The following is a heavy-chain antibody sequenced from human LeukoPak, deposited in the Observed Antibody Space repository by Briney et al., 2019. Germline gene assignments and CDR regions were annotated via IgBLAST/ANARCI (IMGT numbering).Heavy chain of an antibody. CDR3: ARSDYGSGSYRFDY. CDR2: INPNSGGT. D-gene: IGHD3-10*01. V-gene: IGHV1-2*02. J-gene: IGHJ4*02. Sequence: ASVKVSCKASGYTFTSYDINWVRQATGQGLEWMGWINPNSGGTNYAQKFQGRVTMTRDTSISTAYMELSRLRSDDTAVYYCARSDYGSGSYRFDYWGQGTLVTVSS. CDR1: GYTFTSYD.